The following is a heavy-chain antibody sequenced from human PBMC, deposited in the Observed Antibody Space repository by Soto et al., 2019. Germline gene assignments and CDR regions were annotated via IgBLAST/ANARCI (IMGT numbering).Heavy chain of an antibody. CDR3: AKYSSTRTDGFSLDY. D-gene: IGHD2-2*01. V-gene: IGHV4-59*01. CDR2: VYYTGST. Sequence: SETLSLTCTVFGGSINNFYWSWIRQPPGKGLEWIGYVYYTGSTTYNPSLESRVTMSVDTSKNQFSLKLSSVNAADTAVYYCAKYSSTRTDGFSLDYWGQGTLVTVSS. J-gene: IGHJ4*02. CDR1: GGSINNFY.